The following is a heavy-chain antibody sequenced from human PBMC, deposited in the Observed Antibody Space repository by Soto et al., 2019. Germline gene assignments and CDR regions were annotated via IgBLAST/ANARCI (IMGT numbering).Heavy chain of an antibody. V-gene: IGHV1-3*01. CDR2: INAGNGNT. Sequence: ASVKVSCKASGYTFTSYAMHWVRQAPGQRLEWMGWINAGNGNTKYSQKFQGRVTITRDTSASTAYMELSSLRSEDTAVYYGATPDPGTGSYYYGMDVWGQGTTVTVSS. CDR3: ATPDPGTGSYYYGMDV. CDR1: GYTFTSYA. D-gene: IGHD1-1*01. J-gene: IGHJ6*02.